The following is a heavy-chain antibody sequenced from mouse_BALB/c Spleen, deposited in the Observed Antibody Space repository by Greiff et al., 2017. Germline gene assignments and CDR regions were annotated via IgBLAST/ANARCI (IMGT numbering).Heavy chain of an antibody. CDR3: ARHGRVTTAYFDY. CDR1: GFTFSSYY. CDR2: INSNGGST. Sequence: EVMLVESGGGLVKLGGSLKLSCAASGFTFSSYYMSWVRQTPEKRLELVAAINSNGGSTYYPDTVKGRFTISRDNAKNTLYLQMSSLKSEDTALYYCARHGRVTTAYFDYWGQGTTLTVSS. V-gene: IGHV5-6-2*01. J-gene: IGHJ2*01. D-gene: IGHD1-2*01.